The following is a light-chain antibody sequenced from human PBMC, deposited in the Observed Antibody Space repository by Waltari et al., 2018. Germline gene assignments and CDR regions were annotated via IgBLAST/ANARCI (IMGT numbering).Light chain of an antibody. CDR2: DTT. CDR1: TGPVTSSHY. J-gene: IGLJ1*01. Sequence: QAVVTQEPSLTVSPGGTVTLTCGSSTGPVTSSHYPYWFQQRPGQAPRTLIYDTTKTHSWTPARFSGSLLGGKAALTLSGAQPEDEAEYYCLLSYSGALYVFGTGTKVTVL. V-gene: IGLV7-46*01. CDR3: LLSYSGALYV.